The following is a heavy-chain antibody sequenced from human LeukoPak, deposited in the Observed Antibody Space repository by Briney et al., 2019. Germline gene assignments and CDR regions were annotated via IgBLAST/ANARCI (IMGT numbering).Heavy chain of an antibody. D-gene: IGHD3-22*01. CDR2: ISGSGCST. V-gene: IGHV3-23*01. J-gene: IGHJ3*02. CDR1: GFTLSSYA. CDR3: AKSINYYYVRSGYYRSFDI. Sequence: GGSLRLSCAASGFTLSSYAMSWVRRAPGKGLEWVLAISGSGCSTYCPDSVKGRFTISRDNSKNTLYLQLNSLRAEDTAVYYCAKSINYYYVRSGYYRSFDIWGQGTMVTVSS.